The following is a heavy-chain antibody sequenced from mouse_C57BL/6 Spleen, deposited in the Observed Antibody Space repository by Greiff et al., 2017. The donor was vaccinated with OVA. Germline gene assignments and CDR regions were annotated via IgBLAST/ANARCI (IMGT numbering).Heavy chain of an antibody. CDR3: AKNYGSSYGYYYAMDY. V-gene: IGHV1-81*01. CDR1: GYTFTSYG. D-gene: IGHD1-1*01. CDR2: IYPRSGNT. J-gene: IGHJ4*01. Sequence: QVQLKQSGAELARPGASVKLSCKASGYTFTSYGISWVKQRTGQGLEWIGEIYPRSGNTYYNEKFKGKATLTADKSSSTAYMELRSLTSEDSAVYFCAKNYGSSYGYYYAMDYWGQGTSVTVSS.